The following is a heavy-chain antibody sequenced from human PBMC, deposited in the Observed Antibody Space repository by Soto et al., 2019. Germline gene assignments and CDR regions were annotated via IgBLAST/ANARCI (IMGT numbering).Heavy chain of an antibody. CDR2: GIPIFGRA. J-gene: IGHJ6*02. Sequence: SVKVSCKASGGTFSSYAISWVGQAPGQGLEGMGGGIPIFGRANYAQKFQGRVTITADESTSTAYMELSSLGSEDTAVYYYAVAGRGENDYYGTDVWGQGT. CDR3: AVAGRGENDYYGTDV. V-gene: IGHV1-69*13. D-gene: IGHD3-10*01. CDR1: GGTFSSYA.